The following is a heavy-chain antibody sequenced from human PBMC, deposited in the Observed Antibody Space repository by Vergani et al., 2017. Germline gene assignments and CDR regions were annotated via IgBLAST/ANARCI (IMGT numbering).Heavy chain of an antibody. J-gene: IGHJ4*02. CDR2: IIPILGIA. CDR1: GGTFSSYT. V-gene: IGHV1-69*02. CDR3: ARSPGDSSGYYTY. Sequence: QVQLVQSGAEVKKPGSPVKVSCKASGGTFSSYTISWVRQAPGQGLEWMGRIIPILGIANYAQKFQGRVTITADKSTSTAYMELSSLRSEDTAVYYCARSPGDSSGYYTYWGQGTLVTVSS. D-gene: IGHD3-22*01.